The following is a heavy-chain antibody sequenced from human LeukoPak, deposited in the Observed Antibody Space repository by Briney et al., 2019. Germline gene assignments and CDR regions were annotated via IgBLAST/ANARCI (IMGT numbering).Heavy chain of an antibody. V-gene: IGHV4-34*01. D-gene: IGHD3-16*01. CDR3: ARLDGMGAFDY. CDR2: INHSGST. Sequence: SETLYLTCAVYGGSFSGYYWSWIRQPPGKGLEWIGEINHSGSTNYNPSLKSRVTISVDTSKNQFSLKLSSVTAADTAVYYCARLDGMGAFDYWGQGTLVTVSS. CDR1: GGSFSGYY. J-gene: IGHJ4*02.